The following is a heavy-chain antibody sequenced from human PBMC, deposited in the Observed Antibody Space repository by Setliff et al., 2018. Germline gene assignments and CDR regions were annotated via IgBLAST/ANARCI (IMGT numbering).Heavy chain of an antibody. CDR2: IYYSGST. J-gene: IGHJ4*02. Sequence: PSETLSLTCTVSGGSISSSSYYWGWIRQPPGKGLEWSGSIYYSGSTYYNPSLKSRVTISVDKSKNQFSLKLSSVTAADTAVYYCAGEDFDYWGQGTLVTVSS. CDR3: AGEDFDY. CDR1: GGSISSSSYY. V-gene: IGHV4-39*07.